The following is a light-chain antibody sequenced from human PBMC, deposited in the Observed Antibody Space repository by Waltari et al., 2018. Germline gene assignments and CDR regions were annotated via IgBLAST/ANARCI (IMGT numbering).Light chain of an antibody. J-gene: IGKJ5*01. CDR2: DAS. CDR3: QHRDK. Sequence: EVVLPQSTATLSLSPGEGATLSCGASQTVSNYLAWYQLKPGQAPRLLIYDASNRATGIPARFSGSGSGTDFTLTISSLEPEDFAVYYCQHRDKFGQGTRLEIK. CDR1: QTVSNY. V-gene: IGKV3-11*01.